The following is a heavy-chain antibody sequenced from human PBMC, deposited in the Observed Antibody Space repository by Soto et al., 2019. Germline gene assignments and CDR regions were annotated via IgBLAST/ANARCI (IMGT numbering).Heavy chain of an antibody. J-gene: IGHJ3*02. V-gene: IGHV1-8*02. CDR3: AMQNTAMEDHDAYDI. Sequence: ASLKLSCTASGYTFTGYYMDWVRQAPGQGLEWMGWMNPNSGNTGYAKKFQGRVTMTRNTSISTAYMELSSLRSDDTAVAYGAMQNTAMEDHDAYDIWGQGTMVTVSS. CDR2: MNPNSGNT. D-gene: IGHD5-18*01. CDR1: GYTFTGYY.